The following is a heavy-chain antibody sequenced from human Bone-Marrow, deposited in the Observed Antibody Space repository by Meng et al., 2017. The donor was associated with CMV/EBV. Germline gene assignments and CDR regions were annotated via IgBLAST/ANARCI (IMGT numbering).Heavy chain of an antibody. J-gene: IGHJ6*02. Sequence: GESLKISCAASGFLFYNYNMHWVRQTPGKGLEWVTLISYAGSNKYYTDSVKGRFTIPRDNSNNTLYLEINSLTLEDTAVYYCARDDYGMDVWGQGTTVTVSS. CDR2: ISYAGSNK. V-gene: IGHV3-30-3*01. CDR1: GFLFYNYN. CDR3: ARDDYGMDV.